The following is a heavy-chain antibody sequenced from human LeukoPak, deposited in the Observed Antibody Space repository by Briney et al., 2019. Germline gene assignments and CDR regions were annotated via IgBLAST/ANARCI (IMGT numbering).Heavy chain of an antibody. CDR2: IYYSGST. CDR3: ARAPYSSGWRGAARWFDP. Sequence: SETLSLTCTVSGGSISSYYWSWIRQPPGKGLEWIGYIYYSGSTNYNPSLKSRVTISVDTSQNQFSLKLSSVTAADTAVYYCARAPYSSGWRGAARWFDPWGQGTLVTVSS. CDR1: GGSISSYY. J-gene: IGHJ5*02. V-gene: IGHV4-59*01. D-gene: IGHD6-19*01.